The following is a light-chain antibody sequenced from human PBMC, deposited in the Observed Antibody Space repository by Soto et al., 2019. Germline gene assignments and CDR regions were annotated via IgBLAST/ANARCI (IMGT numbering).Light chain of an antibody. CDR1: SSDVGGYNY. Sequence: QSALTQPASVSGSPGQSITISCTGTSSDVGGYNYVSWYQQHPGKAPKLMIYEVSNRPSGVSNRFSGSKSGNTASLTISGLQAEDEADYYCSSYTSSSTPLYVLGTVTKVTV. J-gene: IGLJ1*01. CDR2: EVS. V-gene: IGLV2-14*01. CDR3: SSYTSSSTPLYV.